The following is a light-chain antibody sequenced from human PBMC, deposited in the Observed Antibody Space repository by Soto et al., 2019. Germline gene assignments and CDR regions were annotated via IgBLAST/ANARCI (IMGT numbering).Light chain of an antibody. J-gene: IGKJ4*01. Sequence: DIQMTQSPSSLSASVGDRVTITCRASQGISNYVVWFQQKPGKAPKSLIYGVSNLQSGVTSRFSGSGSGTDFTLTISSLQPEDFATYYCQQYYDYPLTFGGGTKVEIQ. CDR2: GVS. CDR1: QGISNY. CDR3: QQYYDYPLT. V-gene: IGKV1-16*01.